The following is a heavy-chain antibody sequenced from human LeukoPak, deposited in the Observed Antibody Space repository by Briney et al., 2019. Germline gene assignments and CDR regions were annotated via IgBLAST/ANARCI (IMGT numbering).Heavy chain of an antibody. Sequence: QSGGSLRLSCAASGFTFSSYAMRGVRQAPGKGREWGSAISGSGGSKYYADPVKGRLTISRDNSKNTLYLQMNSLRAEDTAVYYCARDPYCSSGNCQYGHAFDIWGQGIMVTVP. CDR2: ISGSGGSK. CDR3: ARDPYCSSGNCQYGHAFDI. J-gene: IGHJ3*02. D-gene: IGHD2-15*01. CDR1: GFTFSSYA. V-gene: IGHV3-23*01.